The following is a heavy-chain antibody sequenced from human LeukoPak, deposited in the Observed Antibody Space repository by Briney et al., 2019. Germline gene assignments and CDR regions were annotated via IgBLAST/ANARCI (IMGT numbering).Heavy chain of an antibody. V-gene: IGHV1-69*13. CDR1: GGTFSSYA. CDR3: ARDQLGYGAFDI. J-gene: IGHJ3*02. CDR2: IIPIFGTA. D-gene: IGHD6-13*01. Sequence: ASVKVSCKASGGTFSSYAISWVRQAPGQGPEWMGGIIPIFGTANYAQKFQGRVTITADESTSTAYMELSSLRSEDTAVYYCARDQLGYGAFDIWGQGTMVTVSS.